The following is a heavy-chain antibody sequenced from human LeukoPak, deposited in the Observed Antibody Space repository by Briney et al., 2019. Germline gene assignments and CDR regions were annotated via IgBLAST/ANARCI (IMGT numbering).Heavy chain of an antibody. CDR2: VYYTGAS. CDR3: AKTKITLIVVANHISGALEI. D-gene: IGHD3-22*01. CDR1: GGSISSSSYY. Sequence: SETLSLTCTVSGGSISSSSYYWGWIRQPPGKGLEWIGSVYYTGASYYNPSLKSRVTISIDTSKKHFSLKLTSVTAADTAVYYCAKTKITLIVVANHISGALEIWGQGTMVTVSS. J-gene: IGHJ3*02. V-gene: IGHV4-39*07.